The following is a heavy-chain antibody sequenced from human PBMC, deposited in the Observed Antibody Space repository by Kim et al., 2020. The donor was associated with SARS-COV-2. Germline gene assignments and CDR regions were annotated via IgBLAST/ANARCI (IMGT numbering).Heavy chain of an antibody. CDR1: GYSFTRYW. J-gene: IGHJ6*02. CDR3: ARHFTYSSGGGYGVDV. Sequence: GESLKISCQGSGYSFTRYWIGWVRQMPGKGLEWMGIIHPGDSDTRYSPSFQGQVTISADKSIGTAYLQWSSLKASDTAIYYCARHFTYSSGGGYGVDVWGQGTTVTVSS. CDR2: IHPGDSDT. D-gene: IGHD6-19*01. V-gene: IGHV5-51*01.